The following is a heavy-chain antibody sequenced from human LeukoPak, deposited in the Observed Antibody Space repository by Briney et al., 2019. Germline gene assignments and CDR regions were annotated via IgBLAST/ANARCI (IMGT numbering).Heavy chain of an antibody. V-gene: IGHV3-53*01. Sequence: PGGSLRLSCAVSGFTVSGSYMSWVRQAPGKGLEWVSLIYSGGTTYYADSVKGRFTISRDNSKNTLYLQMNSLRAEDTAVYYCARRAGGYSHPYDYWGQGTLVTVSS. CDR2: IYSGGTT. D-gene: IGHD4-23*01. J-gene: IGHJ4*02. CDR1: GFTVSGSY. CDR3: ARRAGGYSHPYDY.